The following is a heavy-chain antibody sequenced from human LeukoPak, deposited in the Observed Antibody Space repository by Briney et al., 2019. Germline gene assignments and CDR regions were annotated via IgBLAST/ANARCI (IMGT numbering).Heavy chain of an antibody. Sequence: GGSLRLSCAASGFTFSSYSMNWVRQAPGKGLEWVSSISSSSSYIYYADSVKGRFTMSRDNAKNSLYLQMNSLRAEDTAVYYCARDCTNGVCFRFDPWGQGTLVTVSS. J-gene: IGHJ5*02. D-gene: IGHD2-8*01. CDR3: ARDCTNGVCFRFDP. CDR1: GFTFSSYS. CDR2: ISSSSSYI. V-gene: IGHV3-21*01.